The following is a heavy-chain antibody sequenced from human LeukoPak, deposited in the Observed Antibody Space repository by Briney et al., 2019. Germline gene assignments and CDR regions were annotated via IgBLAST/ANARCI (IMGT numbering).Heavy chain of an antibody. V-gene: IGHV3-33*01. CDR2: IWYDGSNK. CDR3: ARDTDIRAFDI. J-gene: IGHJ3*02. Sequence: GGSLRLSCAASGFTFSSYGMHWVRQAPGKGLEWVAVIWYDGSNKYYADSVKGRFTISRGNSKNTLYLQMNSLRAEDTAVYYCARDTDIRAFDIWGQGTMVTVSS. CDR1: GFTFSSYG.